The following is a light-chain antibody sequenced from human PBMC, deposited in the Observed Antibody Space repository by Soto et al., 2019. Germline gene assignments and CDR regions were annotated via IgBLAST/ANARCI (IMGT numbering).Light chain of an antibody. CDR2: NAA. CDR3: QQYYKWPPFT. J-gene: IGKJ3*01. V-gene: IGKV3-15*01. CDR1: QRIDTS. Sequence: EIVMTQSPATLSVSPGERATLSCRASQRIDTSVAWYQQRPGQAPRLLLYNAATRATGIPARFSGRGFGTEFTLTISSLQSEDFALYYCQQYYKWPPFTFGPGTKVDI.